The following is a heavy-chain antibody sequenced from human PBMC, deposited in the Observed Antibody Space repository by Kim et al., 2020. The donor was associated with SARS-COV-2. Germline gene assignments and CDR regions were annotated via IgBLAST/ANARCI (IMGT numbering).Heavy chain of an antibody. J-gene: IGHJ2*01. Sequence: GGSLRLSCAASGFTFSSYWMSWVRQAPGKGLEWVANIKQDGSEKYYVDSVKGRFTISRDNAKNSLYLQMNSLRAEDTAVYYCAREDYSSSWSGDWYFDLWGRGTLVTVSS. V-gene: IGHV3-7*01. D-gene: IGHD6-13*01. CDR3: AREDYSSSWSGDWYFDL. CDR1: GFTFSSYW. CDR2: IKQDGSEK.